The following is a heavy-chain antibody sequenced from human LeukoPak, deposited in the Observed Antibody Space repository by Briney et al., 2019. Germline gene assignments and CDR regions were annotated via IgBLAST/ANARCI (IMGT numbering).Heavy chain of an antibody. J-gene: IGHJ4*02. D-gene: IGHD6-19*01. CDR1: GFSLSTTGVG. CDR3: AYKNPSGPLFDY. CDR2: INWDDDR. Sequence: SGPTLVNPTQTLTLTCTFSGFSLSTTGVGVGWVRQPAGKALEWLVLINWDDDRRDRPSLKSRLTITKDTSKNQVVLTMTNMDPLDTATYYCAYKNPSGPLFDYWGQGTLVTVSS. V-gene: IGHV2-5*02.